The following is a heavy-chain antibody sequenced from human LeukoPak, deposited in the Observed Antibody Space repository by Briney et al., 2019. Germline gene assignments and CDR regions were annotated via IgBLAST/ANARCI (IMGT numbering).Heavy chain of an antibody. D-gene: IGHD1-7*01. V-gene: IGHV1-18*01. J-gene: IGHJ6*02. CDR3: ARDWAAGTTVYYYGMDV. Sequence: ASVKVSCKASGYTFTSYGISWVRQAPGQGLEWMGWISAYNGNTNYAQKLQGRVTVTTDTSTSTAYMELRSLRSDDTAVYYCARDWAAGTTVYYYGMDVWGQGTTVTVSS. CDR2: ISAYNGNT. CDR1: GYTFTSYG.